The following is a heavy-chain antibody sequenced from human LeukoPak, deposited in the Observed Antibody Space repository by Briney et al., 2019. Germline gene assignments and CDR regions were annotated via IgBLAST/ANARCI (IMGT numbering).Heavy chain of an antibody. D-gene: IGHD3-10*01. CDR3: ARDYYGSGSYYTIKGYFDY. Sequence: PGGSLRLSCAASGFTFSSYAMHWVRQAPGKGVEWGAVISYDGSNKFYADSVKGRFTISRDNSKNTLYLQMNSLRAEDTAVYYCARDYYGSGSYYTIKGYFDYWGQGTLVTVSS. CDR2: ISYDGSNK. V-gene: IGHV3-30*04. CDR1: GFTFSSYA. J-gene: IGHJ4*02.